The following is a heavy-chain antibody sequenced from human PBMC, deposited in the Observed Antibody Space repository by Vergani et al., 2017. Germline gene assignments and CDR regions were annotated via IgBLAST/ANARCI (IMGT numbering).Heavy chain of an antibody. D-gene: IGHD7-27*01. Sequence: QVQLQESGPGLVKPSQTLSLTCTVSGGPISSGSYYWSWIRQPAGKGLEWIGRISTRGSTNYNPSLKSRGTISVDTSKNQFSLNLSSVTAADTAVYYCARNWGVDAFYIWGQGTMVTVSS. V-gene: IGHV4-61*02. CDR1: GGPISSGSYY. CDR3: ARNWGVDAFYI. J-gene: IGHJ3*02. CDR2: ISTRGST.